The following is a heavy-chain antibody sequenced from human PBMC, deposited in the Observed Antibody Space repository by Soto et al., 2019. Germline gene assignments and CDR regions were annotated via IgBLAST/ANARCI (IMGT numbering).Heavy chain of an antibody. V-gene: IGHV4-30-4*01. Sequence: SETLSLTCTFSGGSISSDDYYSIWIRQPPGKGLEWIGYIYHSGSTYYNPSLKSRVSISVDTSRNQFSLKLSSVTAADTAVYYCARGRAYYDSSGYYYVDHWGQGALVTVSS. CDR2: IYHSGST. CDR1: GGSISSDDYY. CDR3: ARGRAYYDSSGYYYVDH. D-gene: IGHD3-22*01. J-gene: IGHJ4*02.